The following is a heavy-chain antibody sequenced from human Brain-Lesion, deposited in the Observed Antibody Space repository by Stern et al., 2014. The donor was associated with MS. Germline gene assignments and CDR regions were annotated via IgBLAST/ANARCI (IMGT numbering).Heavy chain of an antibody. J-gene: IGHJ4*02. CDR3: TILSGPYDH. Sequence: VQLVESGGGLVQPGGSLRLSCAASGFTFSNSWMHWVRQAPGKGLVWVSRINRDESTTTYADSVKGRFTISRDNAKNTLYLQMSSLRAEDTAVYYCTILSGPYDHWGQGTLVTVSS. CDR2: INRDESTT. CDR1: GFTFSNSW. D-gene: IGHD3-10*01. V-gene: IGHV3-74*02.